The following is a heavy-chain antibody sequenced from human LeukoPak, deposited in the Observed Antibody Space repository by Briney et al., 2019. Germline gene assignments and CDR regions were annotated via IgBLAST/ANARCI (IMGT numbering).Heavy chain of an antibody. V-gene: IGHV3-30-3*01. CDR2: ITDDGTNK. CDR3: ARVEYSSSHHFDY. CDR1: GVTFGSFA. J-gene: IGHJ4*02. Sequence: PGGSLRPSCAPSGVTFGSFAVHWGRPAPSNGREWLAIITDDGTNKYYADSVKGRFTISRDNSKNTLFLQMNSLSAEDTAVYYCARVEYSSSHHFDYWGQGTLVTVSS. D-gene: IGHD6-6*01.